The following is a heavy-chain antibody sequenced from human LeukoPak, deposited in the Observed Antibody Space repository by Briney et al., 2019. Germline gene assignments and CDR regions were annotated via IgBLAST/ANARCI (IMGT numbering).Heavy chain of an antibody. CDR3: ARDRTAYGVLDP. V-gene: IGHV3-21*01. D-gene: IGHD4-17*01. CDR1: GFTFSSYS. CDR2: ISSSSSYI. J-gene: IGHJ5*02. Sequence: GGSLRLSCAASGFTFSSYSMNWVRQAPGKGLEWVSSISSSSSYIYYADSVKGRFTISRDNAKNSLYLQMNSLRAEDTAVYYCARDRTAYGVLDPWGQGTLVTVSS.